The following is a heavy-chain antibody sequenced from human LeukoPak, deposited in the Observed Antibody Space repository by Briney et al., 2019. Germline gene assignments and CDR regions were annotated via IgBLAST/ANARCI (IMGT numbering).Heavy chain of an antibody. V-gene: IGHV4-59*08. CDR3: ARLSTLKYYFDY. J-gene: IGHJ4*02. Sequence: SETLSLTCNVSGGSMSSYYWSWIRQPPGKGLEWIGYIYYSGSTNYNPSLESRVTISVGTSKNQFSLKLSSVTAADTAVYYCARLSTLKYYFDYWGQGTLVTVSS. CDR2: IYYSGST. D-gene: IGHD2/OR15-2a*01. CDR1: GGSMSSYY.